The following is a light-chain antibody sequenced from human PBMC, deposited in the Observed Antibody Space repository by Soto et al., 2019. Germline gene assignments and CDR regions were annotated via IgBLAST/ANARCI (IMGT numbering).Light chain of an antibody. J-gene: IGKJ5*01. CDR3: QQTNSFPLT. Sequence: DIQMTQSPTYVSASVGDRGTITCRASQCISSWLAWYQQRPGKAPRLLIYTASTLQSGVSSRFSGSGSGTDFTLTISSLQPEDFATYYCQQTNSFPLTFGQGTRLEIK. CDR1: QCISSW. V-gene: IGKV1-12*01. CDR2: TAS.